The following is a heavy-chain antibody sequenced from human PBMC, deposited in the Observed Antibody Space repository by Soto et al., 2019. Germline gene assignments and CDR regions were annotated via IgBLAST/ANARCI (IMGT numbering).Heavy chain of an antibody. D-gene: IGHD6-19*01. CDR2: MNPNSGNT. CDR1: GYTFTSYD. J-gene: IGHJ4*02. CDR3: ARVYSIAVAGTIGY. Sequence: ASAKVSCKASGYTFTSYDINWVRQATGQGLEWMGWMNPNSGNTGYAQKFQGRVTMTRNTSISTAYMELSSLRSEDTAVYYCARVYSIAVAGTIGYWGQGTLVTVSS. V-gene: IGHV1-8*01.